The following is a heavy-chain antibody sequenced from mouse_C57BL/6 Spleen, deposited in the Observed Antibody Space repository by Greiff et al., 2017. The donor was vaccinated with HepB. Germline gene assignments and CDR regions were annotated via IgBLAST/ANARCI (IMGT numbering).Heavy chain of an antibody. CDR1: GYTFTSYW. Sequence: QVQLKQPGAELVKPGASVKLSCKASGYTFTSYWMHWVKQRPGRGLEWIGRIDPNSGGTKYNEKFKSKATLTVDKPSSPAYMQLSSLTSEDSAVYYCARNDYDGYYFDYWGQGTTLTVSS. J-gene: IGHJ2*01. CDR2: IDPNSGGT. V-gene: IGHV1-72*01. CDR3: ARNDYDGYYFDY. D-gene: IGHD2-4*01.